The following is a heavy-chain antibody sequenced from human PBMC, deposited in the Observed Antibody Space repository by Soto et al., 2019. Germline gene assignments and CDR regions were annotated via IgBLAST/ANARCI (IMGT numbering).Heavy chain of an antibody. V-gene: IGHV6-1*01. Sequence: PSQTLSLTCAISGDSVSSNSAAWNWIRQSPSRGLEWPGRTYYRSKWYNDYAVSVKSRITINPDTSKNQFSLQLNSVTPEDTAVFYCARDPVPRRAPYNWFEPWGQGTLVTVSS. CDR2: TYYRSKWYN. CDR3: ARDPVPRRAPYNWFEP. CDR1: GDSVSSNSAA. D-gene: IGHD3-10*01. J-gene: IGHJ5*02.